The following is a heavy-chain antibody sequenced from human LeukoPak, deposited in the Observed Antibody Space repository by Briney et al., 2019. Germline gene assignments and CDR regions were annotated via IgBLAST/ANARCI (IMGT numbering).Heavy chain of an antibody. CDR1: GYSISSGYH. D-gene: IGHD5-18*01. Sequence: SETLSLTCTVSGYSISSGYHWGWIRQPPGRGLEWIGSIYHSGNTYYNPSLKSRVTISVDTSKNQFSLKLTSVTAADTAVYYCASSGSGYSYGNFDYWGQGTLVTVSS. CDR2: IYHSGNT. V-gene: IGHV4-38-2*02. CDR3: ASSGSGYSYGNFDY. J-gene: IGHJ4*02.